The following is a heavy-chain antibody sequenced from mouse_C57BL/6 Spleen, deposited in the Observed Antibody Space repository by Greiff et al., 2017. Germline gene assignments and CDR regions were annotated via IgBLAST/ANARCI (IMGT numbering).Heavy chain of an antibody. CDR2: ISGGGGNT. V-gene: IGHV5-9*01. J-gene: IGHJ4*01. Sequence: EVNVVESGGGLVKPGGSLKLSCAASGFTFSSYTMSWVRQTPEKRLAWVATISGGGGNTYYPDSVKGRFTISRDNAKNTLYLQMSSLRSEDTALYYCARHPLYDYYAMDYWGQGTSVTVSS. CDR3: ARHPLYDYYAMDY. CDR1: GFTFSSYT. D-gene: IGHD2-3*01.